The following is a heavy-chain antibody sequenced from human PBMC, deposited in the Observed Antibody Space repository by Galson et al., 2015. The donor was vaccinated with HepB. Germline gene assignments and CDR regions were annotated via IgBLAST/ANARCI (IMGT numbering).Heavy chain of an antibody. D-gene: IGHD3-10*01. CDR1: GFTFDDYA. J-gene: IGHJ4*02. V-gene: IGHV3-43D*03. CDR2: ISWDGGST. CDR3: AMGGSGSYYFH. Sequence: SLRLSCAASGFTFDDYAMHWVRQAPGKGLEWVSLISWDGGSTYYADSVKGRFTISRDNSKNSLYLQMNSLRAEDTALYYCAMGGSGSYYFHWGQGTLVTVSS.